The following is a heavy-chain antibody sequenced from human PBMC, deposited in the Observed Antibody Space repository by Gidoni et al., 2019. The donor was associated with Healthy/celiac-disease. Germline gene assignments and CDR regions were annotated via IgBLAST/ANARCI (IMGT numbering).Heavy chain of an antibody. CDR2: IYPGDSDN. Sequence: EVQLVQSGAEVKKPGESLKISCTGSGSCFNSYWIGWVRQMPGKGLEWLGIIYPGDSDNRYSPAFQGQVTITADKSISTAYLQWSSLKASDTAMYYCARHPSMDGSGSVYVWGQGTLVTVSS. V-gene: IGHV5-51*01. CDR3: ARHPSMDGSGSVYV. CDR1: GSCFNSYW. J-gene: IGHJ4*02. D-gene: IGHD3-10*01.